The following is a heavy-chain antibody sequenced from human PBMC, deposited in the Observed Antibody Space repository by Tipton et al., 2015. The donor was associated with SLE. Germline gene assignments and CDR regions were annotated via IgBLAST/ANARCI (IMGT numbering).Heavy chain of an antibody. J-gene: IGHJ2*01. Sequence: SLRLSCAAYGFTVSSNYMSWVRQAPGKGLEWVSVIYSGGSTYYADSVKGRFTISRDNSKNTLYLQMNSLRAEDTAVYYCARVGYCSGGSCLYWYFDLWCRGSLVTVSS. CDR1: GFTVSSNY. V-gene: IGHV3-53*05. CDR2: IYSGGST. D-gene: IGHD2-15*01. CDR3: ARVGYCSGGSCLYWYFDL.